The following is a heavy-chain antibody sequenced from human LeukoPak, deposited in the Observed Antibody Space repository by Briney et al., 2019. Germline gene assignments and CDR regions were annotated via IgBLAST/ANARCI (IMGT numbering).Heavy chain of an antibody. J-gene: IGHJ4*02. CDR3: ASGYYYDSSGYHSDLDPPIV. CDR2: IYYSGST. Sequence: SETLSLTCTVSGGSISSSSYYWGWIRQPPGKGLEWIGSIYYSGSTYYNPSLKSRVTISVDTSKNQFPLKLSSVTAADTAVYYCASGYYYDSSGYHSDLDPPIVWGQGTLVTVSS. CDR1: GGSISSSSYY. D-gene: IGHD3-22*01. V-gene: IGHV4-39*06.